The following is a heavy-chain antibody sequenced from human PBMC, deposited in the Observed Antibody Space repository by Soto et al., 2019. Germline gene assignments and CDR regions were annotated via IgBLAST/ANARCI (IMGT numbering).Heavy chain of an antibody. CDR2: INPISGGT. CDR1: GSTFTGYY. D-gene: IGHD6-19*01. V-gene: IGHV1-2*02. Sequence: VASVKVSCKASGSTFTGYYIHWVRQAPGQGLEWVGWINPISGGTNYAQKYQGRVTMTRDTSISTAYMELRLLRSYYTDAIYCARVPGLVLLDYWGEGTLVTVSS. J-gene: IGHJ4*02. CDR3: ARVPGLVLLDY.